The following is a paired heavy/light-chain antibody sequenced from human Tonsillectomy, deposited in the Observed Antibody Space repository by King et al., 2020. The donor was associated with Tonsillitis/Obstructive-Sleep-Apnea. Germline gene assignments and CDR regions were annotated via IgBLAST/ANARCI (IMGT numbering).Light chain of an antibody. CDR1: QSVSSF. Sequence: EIVLTQSPATLSLSPGERATLSCRASQSVSSFLAWYQQRPGQAPRLLIYDASNRATGVPARFSGSGSGTDFTLTISSLEPEDFAVYYCQQRYNWQITFGPGTKVDIK. CDR3: QQRYNWQIT. CDR2: DAS. V-gene: IGKV3-11*01. J-gene: IGKJ3*01.
Heavy chain of an antibody. CDR1: GGSISSYY. D-gene: IGHD2-2*01. CDR2: IYHSGST. J-gene: IGHJ6*03. Sequence: QVQLQESGPGLVKPSETLSLTCIVSGGSISSYYWGWIRQPPGKGLEWIGYIYHSGSTNYNPSLKSRVTISVDTSKNQFSLKLSSVTAADTAVYYCASSIVVEPHTMPGEWSYYYYYMAVWGKGTTVTVSS. CDR3: ASSIVVEPHTMPGEWSYYYYYMAV. V-gene: IGHV4-59*01.